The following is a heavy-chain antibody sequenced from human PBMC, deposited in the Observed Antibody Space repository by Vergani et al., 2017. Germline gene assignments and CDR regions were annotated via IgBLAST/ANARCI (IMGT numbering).Heavy chain of an antibody. CDR3: TRAPPPVSGYYWYYYYGMDV. V-gene: IGHV3-49*04. J-gene: IGHJ6*02. D-gene: IGHD3-22*01. CDR1: GFTFGDYA. CDR2: IRSKAYGGTT. Sequence: EVQLVESGGGLVQPGRSLRLSCTASGFTFGDYAMSWVRQAPGKGLEWVGFIRSKAYGGTTEYAASVKGRFTISRDDSKSIAYLQMNSLKTEDTAVYYCTRAPPPVSGYYWYYYYGMDVWGQGP.